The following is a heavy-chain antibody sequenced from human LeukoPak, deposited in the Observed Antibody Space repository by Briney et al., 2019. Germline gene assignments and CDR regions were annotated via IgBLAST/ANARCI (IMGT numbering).Heavy chain of an antibody. CDR1: GFTFSDHY. CDR3: ARVREPAYSSGYYSLNYYYYYMDV. J-gene: IGHJ6*03. V-gene: IGHV3-11*01. CDR2: ISSSGSTL. Sequence: GGSLRLSCAASGFTFSDHYMSWIRQAPGKGLAGGSYISSSGSTLYYADSVKGRFTISRDNAKNSLYLQMNSLRAGDTAVYYCARVREPAYSSGYYSLNYYYYYMDVWGKGTTVTVSS. D-gene: IGHD3-22*01.